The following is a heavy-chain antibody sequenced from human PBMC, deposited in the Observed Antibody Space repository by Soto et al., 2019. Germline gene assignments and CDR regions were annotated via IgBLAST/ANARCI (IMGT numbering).Heavy chain of an antibody. Sequence: ASVKVSCKASGYTFTGYYMHWVRQAPGQGLEWMGWTNPNSGGTNYAQKFQGWVTMTRDTSISTAYMELSRLRSDDTAVYYCARGRGYYGSGSYYNDPYYYYYMDVWGKGTTVTVSS. D-gene: IGHD3-10*01. CDR2: TNPNSGGT. CDR3: ARGRGYYGSGSYYNDPYYYYYMDV. V-gene: IGHV1-2*04. CDR1: GYTFTGYY. J-gene: IGHJ6*03.